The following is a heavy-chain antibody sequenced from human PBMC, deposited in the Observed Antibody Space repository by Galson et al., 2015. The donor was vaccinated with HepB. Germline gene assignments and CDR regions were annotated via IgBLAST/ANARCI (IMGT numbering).Heavy chain of an antibody. CDR2: IFSNDEK. D-gene: IGHD2/OR15-2a*01. V-gene: IGHV2-26*01. J-gene: IGHJ3*02. Sequence: PALVKPTQTLTLTCTVSGFSLSNARMGVSWIRQPPGKALEWLAHIFSNDEKSYSTSLKTRLTISKDTSKNQVVLTMTNMDPVDTATYYCARNYFPYALGAFDICGQGRMVTVS. CDR3: ARNYFPYALGAFDI. CDR1: GFSLSNARMG.